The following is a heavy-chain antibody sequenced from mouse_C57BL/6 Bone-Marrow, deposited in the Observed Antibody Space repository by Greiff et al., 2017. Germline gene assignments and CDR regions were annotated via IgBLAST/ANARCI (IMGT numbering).Heavy chain of an antibody. V-gene: IGHV5-9-1*02. CDR3: TRELWPHCYAMDY. CDR1: GFTFSSYA. D-gene: IGHD3-3*01. Sequence: EVQVVESGEGLVKPGGSLKLSCAASGFTFSSYAMSWVRQTPEKRLEWVAYISSGGDYIYYADTVKGRFTISRDNARNTLYLQMSSLKSEDTAMYYCTRELWPHCYAMDYWGQGTTVTVSS. J-gene: IGHJ4*01. CDR2: ISSGGDYI.